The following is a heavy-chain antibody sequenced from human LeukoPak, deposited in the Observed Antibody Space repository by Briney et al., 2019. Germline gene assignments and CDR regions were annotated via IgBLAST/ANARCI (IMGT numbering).Heavy chain of an antibody. CDR3: ARLWSGTWKNFDY. Sequence: WESLKISCRGSGYSFTSYWIGWVRQMPGKGLEWMGIIYPGDSDTTYSPSFQGQVTISADKSICTAYLQWSSLKASDTAMYYCARLWSGTWKNFDYWGQGTLVTVSS. CDR2: IYPGDSDT. V-gene: IGHV5-51*01. J-gene: IGHJ4*02. CDR1: GYSFTSYW. D-gene: IGHD6-13*01.